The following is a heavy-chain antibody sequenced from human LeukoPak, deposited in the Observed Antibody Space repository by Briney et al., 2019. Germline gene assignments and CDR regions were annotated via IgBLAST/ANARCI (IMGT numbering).Heavy chain of an antibody. CDR1: GYTFTSYY. CDR3: ARSVGAVVVVAATPDY. J-gene: IGHJ4*02. Sequence: ASVKVSCKASGYTFTSYYMHWVRQAPGQGLEWMGIINPSGGGTSYAQKFQGRVTMTRDTSTSTVYMELSSLRSEDTAVYYCARSVGAVVVVAATPDYWGQGTLVTVSS. CDR2: INPSGGGT. V-gene: IGHV1-46*01. D-gene: IGHD2-15*01.